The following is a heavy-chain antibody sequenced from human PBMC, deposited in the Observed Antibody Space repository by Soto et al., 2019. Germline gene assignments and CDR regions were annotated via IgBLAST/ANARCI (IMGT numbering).Heavy chain of an antibody. CDR2: IKQDGSEK. J-gene: IGHJ3*02. V-gene: IGHV3-7*05. Sequence: GGSLRLSCTASGFTFCSYWMSRVRQAPGKGLEWVANIKQDGSEKYYVDSVKGRFTISRDNAKNSLYLQMNSLRAEDTAVYYCARVGADYYDSSAQAGAFDIWGQGTMVTVSS. CDR1: GFTFCSYW. D-gene: IGHD3-22*01. CDR3: ARVGADYYDSSAQAGAFDI.